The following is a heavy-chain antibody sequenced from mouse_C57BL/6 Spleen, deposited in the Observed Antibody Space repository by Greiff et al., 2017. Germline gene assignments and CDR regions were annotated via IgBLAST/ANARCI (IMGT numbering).Heavy chain of an antibody. V-gene: IGHV2-2*01. CDR2: VWSGGST. D-gene: IGHD2-4*01. CDR3: ARKGDYDGSMDY. J-gene: IGHJ4*01. Sequence: QVQLQQSGPGLVQPSQSLSITCTVSGFSLPSYGVHLVRQSPGKGLEWLGVVWSGGSTDSNAAFISRQSISKDNSKSQVFFKINRLQADDTAIYYCARKGDYDGSMDYWGQGTSVTVSS. CDR1: GFSLPSYG.